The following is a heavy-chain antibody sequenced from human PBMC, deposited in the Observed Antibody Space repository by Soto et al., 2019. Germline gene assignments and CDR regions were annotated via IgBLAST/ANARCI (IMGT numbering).Heavy chain of an antibody. J-gene: IGHJ4*02. Sequence: GGSLRLSCAASGFTFSNYWMTWVRQAPGKGLEWVANIKQDGSEKYYVDSVKGRFTISRDNVKNSLFLQMSSLRVEDTSVYYCARSMFDYDSSGYCNYWGQGTLVTVSS. CDR2: IKQDGSEK. D-gene: IGHD3-22*01. CDR1: GFTFSNYW. V-gene: IGHV3-7*01. CDR3: ARSMFDYDSSGYCNY.